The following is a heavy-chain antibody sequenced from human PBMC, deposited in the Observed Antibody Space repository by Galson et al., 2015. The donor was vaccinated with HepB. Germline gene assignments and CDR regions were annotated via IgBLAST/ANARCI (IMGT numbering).Heavy chain of an antibody. V-gene: IGHV3-23*01. CDR3: AKEPRGHQDLDY. J-gene: IGHJ4*02. CDR1: GFTFSSYA. Sequence: SLRLSCAASGFTFSSYAMSWVRQAPGKGLEWASVISGSGGSTDYTDSVKGRFTISRHDSKNTLYLQMNSLRAEDTAVYYCAKEPRGHQDLDYWGQGTLVTVSS. CDR2: ISGSGGST. D-gene: IGHD3-10*01.